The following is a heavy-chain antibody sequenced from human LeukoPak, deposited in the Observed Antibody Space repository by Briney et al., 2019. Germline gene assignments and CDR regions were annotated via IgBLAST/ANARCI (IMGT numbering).Heavy chain of an antibody. D-gene: IGHD6-13*01. CDR1: GFTFSSYG. J-gene: IGHJ4*02. Sequence: PGRSLRLSCTASGFTFSSYGMHWVRQAPGKGPEWVAFIRYDGSNKYYADSVKGRFTISRDNSKNTLFLQMNSLRAEDTAVYYCAAGVVVRYWGQGTLVTVSS. CDR3: AAGVVVRY. V-gene: IGHV3-30*02. CDR2: IRYDGSNK.